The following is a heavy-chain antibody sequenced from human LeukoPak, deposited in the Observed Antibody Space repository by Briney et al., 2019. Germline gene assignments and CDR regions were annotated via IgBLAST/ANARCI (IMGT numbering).Heavy chain of an antibody. D-gene: IGHD1-26*01. CDR2: ISSSSSTI. Sequence: GGSLRLSCAASGFTFSSYSMNWVRQAPGKGLEWVSYISSSSSTIYYADSVKGRLTISRDNAKNSLYLQMNSLRAEDTAVYYCARGFVGATREYFQHWGQGTLVTVSS. V-gene: IGHV3-48*01. CDR3: ARGFVGATREYFQH. J-gene: IGHJ1*01. CDR1: GFTFSSYS.